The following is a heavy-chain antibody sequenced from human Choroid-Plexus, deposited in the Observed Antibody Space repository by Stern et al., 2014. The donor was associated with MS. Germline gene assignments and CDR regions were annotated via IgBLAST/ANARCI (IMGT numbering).Heavy chain of an antibody. D-gene: IGHD3-3*01. Sequence: VQLLQSGAEVKKPGASVKVSCKTSGYIFTGYYIHWVRQAPGQGLEWMAWINPNTGGTKYAQKFQGRVTMSKETSIRTAYVELSSLTSDDTAVYFCARDQRGITIFGVVTDYYYLGMDVWGQGTTVTVSS. CDR1: GYIFTGYY. V-gene: IGHV1-2*02. J-gene: IGHJ6*02. CDR3: ARDQRGITIFGVVTDYYYLGMDV. CDR2: INPNTGGT.